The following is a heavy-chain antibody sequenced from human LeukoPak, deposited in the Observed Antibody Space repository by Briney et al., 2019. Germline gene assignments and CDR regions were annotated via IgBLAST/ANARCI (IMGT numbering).Heavy chain of an antibody. CDR3: ARHATAMVWY. J-gene: IGHJ4*02. V-gene: IGHV4-39*01. Sequence: TPETLSLTCTVSGGSISSSSYYWGWIRQPPGKGLEWIGSIYYSGSTYYNPSLKSRVTISVDTSKNQFSLKLSSVTAADTAVYYCARHATAMVWYWGQGTLVTVSS. D-gene: IGHD5-18*01. CDR1: GGSISSSSYY. CDR2: IYYSGST.